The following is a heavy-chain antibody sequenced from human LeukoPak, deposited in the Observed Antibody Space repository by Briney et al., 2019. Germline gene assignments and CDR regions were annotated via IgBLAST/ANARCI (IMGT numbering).Heavy chain of an antibody. CDR2: INHSGST. V-gene: IGHV4-34*01. D-gene: IGHD6-13*01. CDR1: GGSFSGYY. CDR3: ARGVGKPGYSGSWYKYYYMDV. Sequence: PSETLSLTCAVYGGSFSGYYWSWIRQPPGKGLEWIGEINHSGSTYYNPSLKSRVTISVDTSKNQFSLKLSSVTAADTAVYYCARGVGKPGYSGSWYKYYYMDVWGKGTTVTVSS. J-gene: IGHJ6*03.